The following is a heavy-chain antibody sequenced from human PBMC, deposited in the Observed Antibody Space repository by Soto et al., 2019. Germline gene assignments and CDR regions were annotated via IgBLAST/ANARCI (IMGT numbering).Heavy chain of an antibody. D-gene: IGHD2-2*01. CDR3: AKEDQEGVVVPAAISDHPPPHFDY. CDR1: GFTFSSYG. Sequence: QVQLVESGGGVVQPGRSLRLSCAASGFTFSSYGMHWVRQAPGKGLEWVAVISYDGSNKYYADSVKGRFTISRDNSKNTLYLQMNSLRAEDTAVYYCAKEDQEGVVVPAAISDHPPPHFDYWGQGTLVTVSS. V-gene: IGHV3-30*18. J-gene: IGHJ4*02. CDR2: ISYDGSNK.